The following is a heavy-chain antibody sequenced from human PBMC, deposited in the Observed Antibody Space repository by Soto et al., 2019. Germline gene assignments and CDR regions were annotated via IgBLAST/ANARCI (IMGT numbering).Heavy chain of an antibody. CDR1: GFSLTSPGMC. CDR3: ERSIRGHRRFNGMDV. V-gene: IGHV2-70*13. D-gene: IGHD1-20*01. J-gene: IGHJ6*02. Sequence: ESGPTLVNPTDPLTLTCTFSGFSLTSPGMCVSWIRQPPGKALEWLALIERDDDDKYYSTSLKTRITISKDTRKNQVVLTMANMDPADTGTYYCERSIRGHRRFNGMDVWGQGTTVTVSS. CDR2: IERDDDDK.